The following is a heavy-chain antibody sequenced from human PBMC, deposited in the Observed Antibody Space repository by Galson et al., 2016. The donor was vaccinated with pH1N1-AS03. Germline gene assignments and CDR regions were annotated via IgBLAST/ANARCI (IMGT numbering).Heavy chain of an antibody. V-gene: IGHV3-7*01. CDR1: GFTFSSSW. D-gene: IGHD1-26*01. CDR2: IRQDGSDK. CDR3: VKGGTNFDS. J-gene: IGHJ4*02. Sequence: SLRLSCAASGFTFSSSWMSWVRQAPGKGLEWVANIRQDGSDKYYVDSVRGRFTISRDNAKNSLYLQMNNLRAEDTAVYYCVKGGTNFDSWGQGTLVTVSS.